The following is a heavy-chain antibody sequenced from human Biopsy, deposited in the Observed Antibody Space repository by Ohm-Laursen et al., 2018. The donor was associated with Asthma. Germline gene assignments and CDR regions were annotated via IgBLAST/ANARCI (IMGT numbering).Heavy chain of an antibody. V-gene: IGHV3-30-3*01. Sequence: SLRLSCAASGFTFSTYAMHWVRQAPGKGLEWVAVISYDGSNKYYADSVKGRFTISRDNSKNTLYLQMNSLRGDDTVVYYCARDMNRDGWYFDYWGQGTLVTVSS. CDR2: ISYDGSNK. CDR3: ARDMNRDGWYFDY. D-gene: IGHD5-24*01. J-gene: IGHJ4*02. CDR1: GFTFSTYA.